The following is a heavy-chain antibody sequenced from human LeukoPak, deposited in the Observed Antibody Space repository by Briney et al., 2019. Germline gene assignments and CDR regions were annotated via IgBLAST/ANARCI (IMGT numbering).Heavy chain of an antibody. J-gene: IGHJ5*02. Sequence: VKISSTVSGYTFTDYYIHWVHQAPGKGLEWMGLFEPQVGETIYAEKFQGRVTITADTSTGTAYMELEMLRSEDTDVYYCATARNETTSLLCWCCPWGQGTLVTVSS. V-gene: IGHV1-69-2*01. CDR2: FEPQVGET. D-gene: IGHD2-21*01. CDR3: ATARNETTSLLCWCCP. CDR1: GYTFTDYY.